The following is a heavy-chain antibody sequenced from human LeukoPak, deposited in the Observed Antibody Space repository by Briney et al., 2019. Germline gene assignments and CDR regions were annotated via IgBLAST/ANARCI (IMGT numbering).Heavy chain of an antibody. CDR3: ARPLYYDILTGYYPPFDY. J-gene: IGHJ4*02. CDR2: ISYDGSNK. Sequence: GGSLRLSCAASGFTFSSYAMHWVRQAPGKGLEWVAVISYDGSNKYYADPVKGRFTISRDNSKNTLYLQMNSLRAEDTAVYYCARPLYYDILTGYYPPFDYWGQGTLVTVSS. V-gene: IGHV3-30-3*01. CDR1: GFTFSSYA. D-gene: IGHD3-9*01.